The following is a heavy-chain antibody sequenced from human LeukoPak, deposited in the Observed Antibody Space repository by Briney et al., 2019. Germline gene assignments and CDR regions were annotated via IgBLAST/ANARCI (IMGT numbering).Heavy chain of an antibody. J-gene: IGHJ4*02. Sequence: PSQTLSLTCTVSGGSISSGDYYWSWIRRPPGKGLEWIGYIYYSGSTYYNPSPKSRVTISVDTSKNQFSLKLSSVTAADTAVYYCAREEPAARVGYWGQGTLVTVSS. CDR1: GGSISSGDYY. CDR3: AREEPAARVGY. CDR2: IYYSGST. V-gene: IGHV4-30-4*08. D-gene: IGHD2-2*01.